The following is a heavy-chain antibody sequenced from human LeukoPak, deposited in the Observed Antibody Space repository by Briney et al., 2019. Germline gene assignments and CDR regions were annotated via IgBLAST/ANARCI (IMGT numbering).Heavy chain of an antibody. J-gene: IGHJ6*03. D-gene: IGHD3-10*01. CDR2: INPKSGST. V-gene: IGHV1-2*02. CDR1: GYTFIGYY. Sequence: AASVKVSCKASGYTFIGYYIHWVRQAPGQGLEWMGWINPKSGSTKYAQKFQGRVTMTRDTSISTAYMELSRLRSDDTAVYYCATHRAFMDVWGKGATVTVSS. CDR3: ATHRAFMDV.